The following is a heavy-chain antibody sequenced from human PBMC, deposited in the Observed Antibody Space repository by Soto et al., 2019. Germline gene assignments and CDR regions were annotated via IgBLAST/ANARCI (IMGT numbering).Heavy chain of an antibody. V-gene: IGHV4-59*11. J-gene: IGHJ6*02. CDR1: GGSISSHY. CDR3: ARDGPSSGSYSYYYYMDV. D-gene: IGHD3-10*01. Sequence: SETLSLTCTVSGGSISSHYWSWIRQPPGKGLEWIGYINYSGSTNYNLSLKSRVTISVDTSKNQFSLKLSSVTAADTAVYYCARDGPSSGSYSYYYYMDVWGPGTTVTVSS. CDR2: INYSGST.